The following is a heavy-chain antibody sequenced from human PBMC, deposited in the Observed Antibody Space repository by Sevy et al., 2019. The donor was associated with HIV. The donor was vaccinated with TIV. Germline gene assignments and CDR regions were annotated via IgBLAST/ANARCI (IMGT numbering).Heavy chain of an antibody. J-gene: IGHJ6*02. Sequence: GGSLRLSCAASGFTFSSYEMNWVRQAPGKGLEWVSYISSSGSTIYYADSVKGRFTISRDKAKNSLYLQMNSLRAEDTAVYYCARDCLFVDDYGGNSVLDYYYYGMDVWGQGTTVTVSS. D-gene: IGHD4-17*01. CDR1: GFTFSSYE. V-gene: IGHV3-48*03. CDR2: ISSSGSTI. CDR3: ARDCLFVDDYGGNSVLDYYYYGMDV.